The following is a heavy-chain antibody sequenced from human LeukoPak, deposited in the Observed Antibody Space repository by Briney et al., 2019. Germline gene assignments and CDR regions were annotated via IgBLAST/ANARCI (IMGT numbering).Heavy chain of an antibody. CDR1: GFTFSSYE. CDR3: ARDPNGVYFDY. CDR2: ISSSGSTI. Sequence: QSGGSLRLSCAASGFTFSSYEMNWVRQAPGKGLEWVSYISSSGSTIYYADPVKGRFTISRDNAKNSLYLQMHSLRAEDTAVYYCARDPNGVYFDYWGQGTLVTVSS. V-gene: IGHV3-48*03. D-gene: IGHD3-3*01. J-gene: IGHJ4*02.